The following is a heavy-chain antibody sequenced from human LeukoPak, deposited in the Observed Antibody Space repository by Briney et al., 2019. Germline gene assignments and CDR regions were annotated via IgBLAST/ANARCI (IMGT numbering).Heavy chain of an antibody. V-gene: IGHV1-24*01. CDR3: ATWGSGSYLKLYYFDY. CDR1: GYTLTELS. D-gene: IGHD1-26*01. CDR2: FDPEDGET. J-gene: IGHJ4*02. Sequence: ASVKVSCKVSGYTLTELSMHWVRQAPGKGLEWMGGFDPEDGETIYAQKFQGRVTMTEDTSTDTAYMELSSLRSEDTAVYYCATWGSGSYLKLYYFDYWGQGTLVTVSS.